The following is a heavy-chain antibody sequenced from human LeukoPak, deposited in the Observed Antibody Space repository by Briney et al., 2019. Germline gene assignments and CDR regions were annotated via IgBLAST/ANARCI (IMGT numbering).Heavy chain of an antibody. CDR2: ISSSSSYI. J-gene: IGHJ6*02. CDR1: GFTFSSYS. CDR3: ARDGFPRSNYEYGAGYGMDV. Sequence: GGSLRLSCAASGFTFSSYSMNWVRQAPGKGLEWVSSISSSSSYIYYADSVKGRFTISRDNAKNSLYLQMNSLRAEDTAVYYCARDGFPRSNYEYGAGYGMDVWGQGTTVTVSS. V-gene: IGHV3-21*01. D-gene: IGHD4-11*01.